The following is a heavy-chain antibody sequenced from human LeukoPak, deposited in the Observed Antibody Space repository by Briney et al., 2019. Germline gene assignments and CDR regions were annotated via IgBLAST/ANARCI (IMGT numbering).Heavy chain of an antibody. CDR3: ARDIAAAGSRYYYYGMDV. CDR2: IWYDGSNK. Sequence: GGFLRLSCAASGFTFSSYVMHWVRQAPGKGLEWVAVIWYDGSNKYYADSVKGRFTISRDNSKNTLYLQMNSLRAGDTAVYYCARDIAAAGSRYYYYGMDVWGQGTTVTVSS. D-gene: IGHD6-13*01. V-gene: IGHV3-33*01. J-gene: IGHJ6*02. CDR1: GFTFSSYV.